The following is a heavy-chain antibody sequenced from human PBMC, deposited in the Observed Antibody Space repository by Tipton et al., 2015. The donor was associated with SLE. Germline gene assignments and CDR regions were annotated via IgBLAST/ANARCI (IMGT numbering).Heavy chain of an antibody. J-gene: IGHJ4*02. V-gene: IGHV4-39*07. CDR2: IYYSGST. Sequence: TLSLTCTVSGGSISSSSYYWGWIRQPPGKGLEWIGSIYYSGSTYYNPSLKSRVTISVGTSKNQFSLKLSSVTAADTAVYYCARRYYDFWSGYYPFDYWGQGTLVTVSS. D-gene: IGHD3-3*01. CDR3: ARRYYDFWSGYYPFDY. CDR1: GGSISSSSYY.